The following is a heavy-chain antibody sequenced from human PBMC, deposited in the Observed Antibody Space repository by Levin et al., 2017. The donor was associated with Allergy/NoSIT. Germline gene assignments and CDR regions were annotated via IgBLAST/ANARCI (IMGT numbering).Heavy chain of an antibody. J-gene: IGHJ4*02. CDR3: ASHLAPYCSGGSCYEDYFDY. D-gene: IGHD2-15*01. CDR1: GYSFTSYW. V-gene: IGHV5-10-1*01. Sequence: KVSCKGSGYSFTSYWISWVRQMPGKGLEWMGRIDPSDSYTNYSPSFQGHVTISADKSISTAYLQWSSLKASDTAMYYCASHLAPYCSGGSCYEDYFDYWGQGTLVTVSS. CDR2: IDPSDSYT.